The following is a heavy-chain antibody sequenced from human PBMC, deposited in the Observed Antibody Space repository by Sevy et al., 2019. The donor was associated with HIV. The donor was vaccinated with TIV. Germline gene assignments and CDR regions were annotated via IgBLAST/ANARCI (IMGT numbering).Heavy chain of an antibody. CDR1: GFTFSSYA. V-gene: IGHV3-23*01. J-gene: IGHJ4*02. CDR3: AKDGHDYGDFYFNY. D-gene: IGHD4-17*01. CDR2: IIGSGGRT. Sequence: GGSLRLSCAASGFTFSSYAMSWVRQAPGKGLEWVSCIIGSGGRTYYAESVKGRFTISRDNAKNTLYLQMNNLRAEVTAVYYCAKDGHDYGDFYFNYWGQGTLVTVSS.